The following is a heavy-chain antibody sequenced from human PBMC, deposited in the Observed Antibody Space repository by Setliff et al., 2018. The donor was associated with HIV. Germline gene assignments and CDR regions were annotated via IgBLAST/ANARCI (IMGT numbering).Heavy chain of an antibody. D-gene: IGHD3-16*01. CDR1: GYSFSGYY. V-gene: IGHV1-2*06. CDR2: INPNNGAT. Sequence: ASVKVSCKASGYSFSGYYMSWIRQAPGQALEWMGRINPNNGATEYAQKFQGRVTTTSDSLTSTAHMELTRLRSDDTAVYYCARDLGIVIPFDYWGQGTLVTVSS. CDR3: ARDLGIVIPFDY. J-gene: IGHJ4*02.